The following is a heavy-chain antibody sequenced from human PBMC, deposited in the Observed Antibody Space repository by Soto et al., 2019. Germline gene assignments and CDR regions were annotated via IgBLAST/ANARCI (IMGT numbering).Heavy chain of an antibody. J-gene: IGHJ3*02. Sequence: ASVKVSCKASGYTFTSYYMHWVRQAPGQGLERKGIINPSGGSTSYAQKFQGRVTMTRDTSTSTVYMELSSLRSEDSAVYYCSTFYYFDSAETTSPPRHDAFDILGQGTMVTVSS. V-gene: IGHV1-46*03. CDR2: INPSGGST. CDR1: GYTFTSYY. CDR3: STFYYFDSAETTSPPRHDAFDI. D-gene: IGHD3-22*01.